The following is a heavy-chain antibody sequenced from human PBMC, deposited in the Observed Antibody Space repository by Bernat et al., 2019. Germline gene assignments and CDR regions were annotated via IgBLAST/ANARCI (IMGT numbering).Heavy chain of an antibody. D-gene: IGHD5-12*01. CDR2: ILYDGSNK. CDR1: GFTFSSYS. Sequence: QVQLVESGGGVFQPGRSLRLSCAASGFTFSSYSMHWVRQAPGKGLEWVTLILYDGSNKYYADSVKGRFSISRDNSKNTLYLQMDSLTADDTAVYYCARDYGYTNGHPSDYWGQGTLVSVSS. J-gene: IGHJ4*02. CDR3: ARDYGYTNGHPSDY. V-gene: IGHV3-30*01.